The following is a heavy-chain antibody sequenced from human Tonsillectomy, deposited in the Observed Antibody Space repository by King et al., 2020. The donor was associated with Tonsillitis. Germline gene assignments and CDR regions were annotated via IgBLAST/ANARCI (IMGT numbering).Heavy chain of an antibody. CDR3: ARDSSSWYYFDY. CDR2: ISSSSSYI. D-gene: IGHD6-13*01. J-gene: IGHJ4*02. CDR1: GFTFSSYS. Sequence: VQLVESGGGLVKPGGSLRLSCAASGFTFSSYSMNWVRQAPGKGLEWVSSISSSSSYIYYADSVKGRFTISRDNAKNSLYLQMNSLRAEDTAVYYCARDSSSWYYFDYWGQGTLVPVSS. V-gene: IGHV3-21*01.